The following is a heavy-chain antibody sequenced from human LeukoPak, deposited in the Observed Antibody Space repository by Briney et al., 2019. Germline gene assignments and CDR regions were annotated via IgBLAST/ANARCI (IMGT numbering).Heavy chain of an antibody. D-gene: IGHD6-13*01. CDR1: GGTFSNYA. J-gene: IGHJ4*02. Sequence: SCKASGGTFSNYAMHWVRQAPGKGLEWVAFISYDGSDIYYADSVKGRFTISRDNSKNTLYLQMNTLRAEDTAVYYCARQAGEAVAVPGSPYFDYWGQGTLVIVSS. V-gene: IGHV3-33*05. CDR2: ISYDGSDI. CDR3: ARQAGEAVAVPGSPYFDY.